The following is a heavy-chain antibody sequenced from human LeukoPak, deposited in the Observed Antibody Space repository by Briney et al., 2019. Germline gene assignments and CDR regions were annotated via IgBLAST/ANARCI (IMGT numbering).Heavy chain of an antibody. CDR2: ISSSGSTI. D-gene: IGHD3-10*01. V-gene: IGHV3-11*01. Sequence: PGGSLRLSCAASGFTFSDYYMSWIRQAPGKGLEWVSYISSSGSTIYYADSMKGRFTISRDNAKNSLYLQMNSLRAEDTAVYYCARDTMVRGVIVDYYYGMDVWGQGTTVTVSS. CDR1: GFTFSDYY. J-gene: IGHJ6*02. CDR3: ARDTMVRGVIVDYYYGMDV.